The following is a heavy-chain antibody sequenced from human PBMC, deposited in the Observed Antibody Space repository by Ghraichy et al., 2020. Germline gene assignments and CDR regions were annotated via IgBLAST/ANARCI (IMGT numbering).Heavy chain of an antibody. V-gene: IGHV3-21*01. D-gene: IGHD1-20*01. CDR3: ARNLYGITASYYYYGMDV. CDR1: GFTFSSYS. Sequence: GESLNISCAASGFTFSSYSMNWVRQAPGKGLEWVSSISSSSSSIYYADSLKGRFTISRDNAKNSLYLQMNSLRAEDTALYYCARNLYGITASYYYYGMDVGGQRSTVTVSS. J-gene: IGHJ6*02. CDR2: ISSSSSSI.